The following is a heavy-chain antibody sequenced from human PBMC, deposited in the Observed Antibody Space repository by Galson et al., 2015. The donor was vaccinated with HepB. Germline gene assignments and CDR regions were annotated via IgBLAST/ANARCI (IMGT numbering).Heavy chain of an antibody. Sequence: SETLSLTCAVYGGSFSGYYWSWIRQPPGKGLEWIGEINHSGSTNYNPSLKSRVTISVDTSKNQFSLKLSSVTAADTAVYYCARGVTTVTRLGWFDPWGQGTLVTVSS. CDR1: GGSFSGYY. CDR2: INHSGST. V-gene: IGHV4-34*01. CDR3: ARGVTTVTRLGWFDP. D-gene: IGHD4-17*01. J-gene: IGHJ5*02.